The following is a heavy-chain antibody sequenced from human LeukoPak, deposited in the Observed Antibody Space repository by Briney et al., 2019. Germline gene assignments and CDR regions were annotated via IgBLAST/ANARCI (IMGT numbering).Heavy chain of an antibody. J-gene: IGHJ4*02. CDR2: TNAGNGNT. D-gene: IGHD1-7*01. V-gene: IGHV1-3*01. CDR1: GYTFTSYA. Sequence: ASVKVSCKASGYTFTSYAMHWVRQAPGQRLEWMGWTNAGNGNTKYSQKFQGRVTITRDTSASTAYMELSSLRSEDTAVYYCARDRTGTTQGWFDYWGQGTLVTVSS. CDR3: ARDRTGTTQGWFDY.